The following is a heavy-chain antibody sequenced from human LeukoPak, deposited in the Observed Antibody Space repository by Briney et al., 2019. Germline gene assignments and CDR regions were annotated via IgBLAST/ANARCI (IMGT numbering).Heavy chain of an antibody. CDR3: ARERGYGSRKNAFDI. V-gene: IGHV3-30*04. D-gene: IGHD6-25*01. Sequence: PGGSLRLSCAASGFTFSSYAMHWVRQAPGKGLEWVAVISYDGSNKYYADSVKGRFTISRDNSKNTLYLQMNSLRAEDTAVYYCARERGYGSRKNAFDIWGQGTMVTVSS. J-gene: IGHJ3*02. CDR1: GFTFSSYA. CDR2: ISYDGSNK.